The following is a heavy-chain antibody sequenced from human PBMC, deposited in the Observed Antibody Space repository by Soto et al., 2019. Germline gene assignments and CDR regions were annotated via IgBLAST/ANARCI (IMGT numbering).Heavy chain of an antibody. CDR3: AKDQGGKHMITCGEVIAEYDY. CDR2: IIGSGGIT. J-gene: IGHJ4*02. CDR1: GFTFSAYG. V-gene: IGHV3-23*01. D-gene: IGHD3-16*02. Sequence: GGSLRLACAASGFTFSAYGMRWVRQAPGKGLEWVSAIIGSGGITYYAHSVKGRFTISRDNSKNTLYQQKNSLRAEDTAVYYCAKDQGGKHMITCGEVIAEYDYWGQGTLVTVSS.